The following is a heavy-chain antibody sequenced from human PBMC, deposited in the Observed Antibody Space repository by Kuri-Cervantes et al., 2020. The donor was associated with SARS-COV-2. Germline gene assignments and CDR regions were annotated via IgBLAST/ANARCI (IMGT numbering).Heavy chain of an antibody. CDR3: ARDSRVGIAAAGLYY. V-gene: IGHV4-30-2*01. J-gene: IGHJ4*02. CDR1: GRSISISSYY. Sequence: SQSLSLTCTVYGRSISISSYYWNWIRQPPGKGLEWIGYIYHSGSTYYNPSLKSRVTISVDRSKNQFSLKLSSVTAADTAVYYCARDSRVGIAAAGLYYWGQGTLVTVSS. CDR2: IYHSGST. D-gene: IGHD6-13*01.